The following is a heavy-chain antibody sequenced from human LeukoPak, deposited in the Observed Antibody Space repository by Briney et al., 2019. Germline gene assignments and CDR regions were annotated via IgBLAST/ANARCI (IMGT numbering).Heavy chain of an antibody. CDR2: INSDESST. CDR3: TRVFVGDEYSSSGY. D-gene: IGHD6-13*01. CDR1: GFTFSRYY. Sequence: GGSLRLSCAASGFTFSRYYMHWVRQAPGKGLMWVSRINSDESSTTYADSVKGRFTISRDNAKNMLYLQMNSLKVEDTAVYYCTRVFVGDEYSSSGYWGQGTLVTVSS. V-gene: IGHV3-74*01. J-gene: IGHJ4*02.